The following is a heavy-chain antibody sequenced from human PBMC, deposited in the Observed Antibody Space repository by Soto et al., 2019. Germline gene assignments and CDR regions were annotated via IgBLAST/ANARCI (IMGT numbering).Heavy chain of an antibody. CDR3: GRWGRGVAAASVD. CDR1: GLTFSNYW. D-gene: IGHD2-2*01. V-gene: IGHV3-74*01. Sequence: EVQLVESGGGLVQPGGSLRLSCAVSGLTFSNYWMNWVRQAPGKGLVWVSRINSDGSSTDYADSVKGRFTISRDNAKNSLYLERNSLRAEDTAEYYCGRWGRGVAAASVDWGKGTLVTVSS. J-gene: IGHJ4*02. CDR2: INSDGSST.